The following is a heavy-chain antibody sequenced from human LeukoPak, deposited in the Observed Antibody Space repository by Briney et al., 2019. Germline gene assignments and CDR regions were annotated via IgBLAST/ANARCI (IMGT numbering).Heavy chain of an antibody. CDR2: IIPTFGTA. CDR3: ASYLYYYDSSGYYKLDY. Sequence: ASVKVSCKASGGTFSSYAISWVRQAPGQGLEWMGGIIPTFGTANYAQKFQGRVTITADESTSTAYMELSSLRSEDTAVYYCASYLYYYDSSGYYKLDYWGQGTLVTVSS. CDR1: GGTFSSYA. J-gene: IGHJ4*02. D-gene: IGHD3-22*01. V-gene: IGHV1-69*13.